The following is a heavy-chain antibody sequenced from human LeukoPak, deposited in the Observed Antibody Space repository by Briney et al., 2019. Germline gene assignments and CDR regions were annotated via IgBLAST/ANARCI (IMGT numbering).Heavy chain of an antibody. D-gene: IGHD2/OR15-2a*01. CDR3: VSFYETY. V-gene: IGHV3-7*01. Sequence: GGSLRLSCAASGFTFSSFWMSWVRQAPGKGLEWVANIKQDGSEKYYVDSVKGRFTISKDNAKNTVYLQMNSLRAEDTAVYYCVSFYETYWGRGTLVTVSS. CDR2: IKQDGSEK. J-gene: IGHJ4*02. CDR1: GFTFSSFW.